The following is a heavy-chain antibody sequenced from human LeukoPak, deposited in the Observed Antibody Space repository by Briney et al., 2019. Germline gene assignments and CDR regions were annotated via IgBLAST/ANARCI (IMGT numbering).Heavy chain of an antibody. CDR1: GYSFTDYY. D-gene: IGHD3-16*01. J-gene: IGHJ5*02. CDR2: INPNSGGT. V-gene: IGHV1-2*02. Sequence: PGASVTVSCKSSGYSFTDYYMHWVRQAPGQGLEWMGWINPNSGGTSSAQKSQGRVTMTRDTSITTVYMEVDSLTSDDTAMYYCARADRLHGGPYLIGPWGQGTLVTVSS. CDR3: ARADRLHGGPYLIGP.